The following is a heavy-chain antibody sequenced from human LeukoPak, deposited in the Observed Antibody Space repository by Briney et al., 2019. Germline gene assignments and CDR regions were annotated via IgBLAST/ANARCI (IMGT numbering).Heavy chain of an antibody. V-gene: IGHV3-30*18. Sequence: PGRSLRLSCAASGFTFSSHGMHWVRQAPGKGLEWVAVISYDGSNKYYADSVKGRFTISRDNSKNTLYLQMNSLRAEDTAVYYCAKDYRVGATRGYFDYWGQGTLVTVSS. CDR2: ISYDGSNK. CDR3: AKDYRVGATRGYFDY. CDR1: GFTFSSHG. J-gene: IGHJ4*02. D-gene: IGHD1-26*01.